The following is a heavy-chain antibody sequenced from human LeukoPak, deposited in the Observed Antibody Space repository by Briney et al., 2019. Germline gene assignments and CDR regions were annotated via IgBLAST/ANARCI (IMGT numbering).Heavy chain of an antibody. D-gene: IGHD5-24*01. Sequence: GGSLRLSCATSGLAFSNFWMYWVRHAPGKGLEWVASIKPDGSEDFYAGSVKGRFNISRDNAKNSLFLQMTNLKAEDTAVYHCAVDRRFKIFDYWGQGTLVTVSS. CDR2: IKPDGSED. V-gene: IGHV3-7*01. CDR3: AVDRRFKIFDY. CDR1: GLAFSNFW. J-gene: IGHJ4*02.